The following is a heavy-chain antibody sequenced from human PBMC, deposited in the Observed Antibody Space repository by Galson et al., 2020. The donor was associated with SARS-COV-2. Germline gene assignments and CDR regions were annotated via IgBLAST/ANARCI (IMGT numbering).Heavy chain of an antibody. D-gene: IGHD1-26*01. J-gene: IGHJ5*02. CDR3: ARAALGYYRNWFDP. V-gene: IGHV3-30-3*01. Sequence: GESLKISCAASGFTFSSYAMHWVRQAPGKGLEWVAVISYDGSNKYYADSVKGRFTISRDNSKNTLYLQMNSLRAEDTAVYYCARAALGYYRNWFDPWGQGTLVTVSS. CDR2: ISYDGSNK. CDR1: GFTFSSYA.